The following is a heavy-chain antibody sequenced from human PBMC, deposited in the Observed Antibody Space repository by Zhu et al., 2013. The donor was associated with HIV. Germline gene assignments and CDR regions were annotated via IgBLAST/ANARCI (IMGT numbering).Heavy chain of an antibody. V-gene: IGHV1-69*01. CDR2: IIPIFGTA. Sequence: QGQLVQSGAEVKRPGSSVKVSCRAPGGTFSRFGLSWLRQAPGQRLEWMGGIIPIFGTANYAQKFQGRVTITADESTSTAYMELSSLRSEDTAVYYCARDQGGSYPNWFDPWGQGTLVTVSS. CDR3: ARDQGGSYPNWFDP. J-gene: IGHJ5*02. CDR1: GGTFSRFG. D-gene: IGHD1-26*01.